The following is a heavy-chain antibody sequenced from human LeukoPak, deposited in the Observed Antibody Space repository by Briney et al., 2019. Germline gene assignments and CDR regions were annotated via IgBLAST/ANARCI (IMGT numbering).Heavy chain of an antibody. J-gene: IGHJ4*02. CDR3: ARRVIVVVPAAKVGQADYFDY. CDR2: IYYSGST. CDR1: GGSISSYY. Sequence: SETLSLTCTVSGGSISSYYWSWIRQPPGKGLEWIGYIYYSGSTNYNPSLKSRVTISVDTSKNQFSLKLSSVTAADTAVYYCARRVIVVVPAAKVGQADYFDYWGQGTLVTVSS. D-gene: IGHD2-2*01. V-gene: IGHV4-59*08.